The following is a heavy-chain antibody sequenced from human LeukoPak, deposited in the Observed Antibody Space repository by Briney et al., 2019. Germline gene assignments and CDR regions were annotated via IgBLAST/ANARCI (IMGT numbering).Heavy chain of an antibody. CDR3: ARDLKELWFGELQVLLPPTSGWFDP. CDR1: GYTFTSYG. CDR2: ISAYNGNT. Sequence: GASVKVSCKASGYTFTSYGISWVRQAPGQGLEWMGWISAYNGNTNYAQNLQGRVTMTTDTSTRTAYMELRSLRSDDTAVYYCARDLKELWFGELQVLLPPTSGWFDPWGQGTLVTVSS. V-gene: IGHV1-18*01. J-gene: IGHJ5*02. D-gene: IGHD3-10*01.